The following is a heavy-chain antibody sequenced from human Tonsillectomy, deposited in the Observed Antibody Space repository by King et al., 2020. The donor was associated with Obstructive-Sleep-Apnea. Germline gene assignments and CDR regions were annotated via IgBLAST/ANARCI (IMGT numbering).Heavy chain of an antibody. J-gene: IGHJ4*02. CDR1: GFTFGDYA. V-gene: IGHV3-49*03. CDR3: SRGVRGPDY. D-gene: IGHD3-10*01. CDR2: GRSKAYGGTS. Sequence: DVQLVESGGDLVQPGRSLRLSCTASGFTFGDYAMSWFRQAPGKGLEWISFGRSKAYGGTSEYAASVKGRFTISIDDSKSIAYLQMDSLKAEDTAVYYCSRGVRGPDYWGQGTLVTVSS.